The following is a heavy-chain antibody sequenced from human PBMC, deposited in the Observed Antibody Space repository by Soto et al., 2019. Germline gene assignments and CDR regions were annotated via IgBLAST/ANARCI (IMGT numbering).Heavy chain of an antibody. J-gene: IGHJ4*02. Sequence: TSETLSLTCAVSAKSINSSHGWNWVRQPPGKGLEWIGQISHSGSTTYNPSLTSRVTISVDKSKNHFSLKLTSLTAADTAVYYCPARQLWSGPWTHTRHDYSGQVTLVTASS. D-gene: IGHD3-3*01. CDR3: PARQLWSGPWTHTRHDY. V-gene: IGHV4-4*02. CDR1: AKSINSSHG. CDR2: ISHSGST.